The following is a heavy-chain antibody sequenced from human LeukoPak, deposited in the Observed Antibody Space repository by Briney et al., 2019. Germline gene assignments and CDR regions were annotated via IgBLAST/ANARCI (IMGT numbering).Heavy chain of an antibody. Sequence: PSETLSLTCAVYGGSFSGYYWSWIRQPPGKGLEWSGEINHSGSTNYNPSLKSRVTISVDTSKNQFSLKLSSVTAADTAVYYCARGWGYGSGSYSFGYYYGMDVWGKGTTVTVSS. J-gene: IGHJ6*04. CDR2: INHSGST. CDR3: ARGWGYGSGSYSFGYYYGMDV. D-gene: IGHD3-10*01. V-gene: IGHV4-34*01. CDR1: GGSFSGYY.